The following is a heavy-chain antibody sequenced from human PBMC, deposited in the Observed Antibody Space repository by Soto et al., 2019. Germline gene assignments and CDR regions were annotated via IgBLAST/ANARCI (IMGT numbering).Heavy chain of an antibody. D-gene: IGHD1-1*01. V-gene: IGHV4-39*01. CDR3: VRLCDSYHDGYFDY. CDR2: VYYNGNT. J-gene: IGHJ4*02. CDR1: GGSTSSSSYQ. Sequence: PSETLSLTCTVSGGSTSSSSYQWVWIRQPPGKGLEWIGNVYYNGNTYYNPSLKSRLTISVDTSNNQFSLKVKSVTAADTAVYYFVRLCDSYHDGYFDYRAQRTPVPVS.